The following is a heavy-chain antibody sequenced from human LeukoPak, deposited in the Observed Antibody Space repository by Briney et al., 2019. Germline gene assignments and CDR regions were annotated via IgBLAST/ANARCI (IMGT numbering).Heavy chain of an antibody. Sequence: GSLRLSCAASGFTFSHAWMSWVRQPPGKGLEWIGEIYHSGRTNYNPSLKSRVTISVDKSKNQFSLKLSSVTAADTAVYYCAREGGIVVAGTWGRNSYYMDVWGKGTTVTVSS. D-gene: IGHD6-19*01. CDR3: AREGGIVVAGTWGRNSYYMDV. CDR2: IYHSGRT. CDR1: GFTFSHAW. V-gene: IGHV4-4*02. J-gene: IGHJ6*03.